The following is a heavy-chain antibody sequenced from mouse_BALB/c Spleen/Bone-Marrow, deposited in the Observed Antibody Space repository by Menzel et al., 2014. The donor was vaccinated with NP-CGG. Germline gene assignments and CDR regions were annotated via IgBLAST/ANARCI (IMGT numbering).Heavy chain of an antibody. Sequence: EVQLQQSGGGLVKPGGSLKLSCAASGFTFSDYYMFWVRQTPEERLEWVATISDGVSYAYYPDSVKGRFTISRDDARNNLYLQMSSLKSEDTAMYYCARAPPYDFYAMDYWGQGTSVTVSS. CDR3: ARAPPYDFYAMDY. CDR1: GFTFSDYY. CDR2: ISDGVSYA. D-gene: IGHD2-13*01. J-gene: IGHJ4*01. V-gene: IGHV5-4*02.